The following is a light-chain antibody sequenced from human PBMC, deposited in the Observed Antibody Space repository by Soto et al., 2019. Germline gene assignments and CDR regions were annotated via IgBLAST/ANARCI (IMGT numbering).Light chain of an antibody. CDR2: RND. V-gene: IGLV1-44*01. J-gene: IGLJ1*01. Sequence: QSVLTQPPSASGTPGQTVTISCSGSASNIGQNFVSWYQQRPGAAPKLLIYRNDQXXSGITDRLSAFKSDSSPSLAISDLQSEDEAVYYCAARHDGRAVRFLLATGIKATVL. CDR3: AARHDGRAVRFL. CDR1: ASNIGQNF.